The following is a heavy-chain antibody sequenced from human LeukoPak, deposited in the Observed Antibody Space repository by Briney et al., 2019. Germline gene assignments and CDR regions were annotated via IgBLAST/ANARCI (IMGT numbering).Heavy chain of an antibody. CDR2: INPNSGGT. J-gene: IGHJ4*02. CDR1: GYTFTGYY. V-gene: IGHV1-2*02. Sequence: GASVKVSCKASGYTFTGYYMHWVRQAPGQGLEWMGWINPNSGGTNYAQKFQGRVTMTRDTSISTAYMELSRLRSDDTAVYYCARVDRESTTNPDYWGQGTLVTVSS. D-gene: IGHD1-7*01. CDR3: ARVDRESTTNPDY.